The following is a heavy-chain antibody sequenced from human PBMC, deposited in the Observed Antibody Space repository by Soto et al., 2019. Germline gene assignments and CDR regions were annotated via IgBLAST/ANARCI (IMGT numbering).Heavy chain of an antibody. CDR2: IYYSGST. CDR3: ARRGARGSSSSATDY. CDR1: GGSISSSSYY. Sequence: NPSETLSLTCTVSGGSISSSSYYWGWIRQPPGKGLEWIGSIYYSGSTYYNPSLKSRVTISVDTSKNQFSLKLSSVTAADTAVYYCARRGARGSSSSATDYWGQGTLVTVSS. J-gene: IGHJ4*02. D-gene: IGHD6-6*01. V-gene: IGHV4-39*01.